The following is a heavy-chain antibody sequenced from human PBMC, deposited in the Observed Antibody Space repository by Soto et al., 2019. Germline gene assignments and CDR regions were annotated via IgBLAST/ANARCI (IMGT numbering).Heavy chain of an antibody. Sequence: QVQLVQSGAEVKKPGASVKVSCKASGYTFTSYDINWVRQATGQGLEWMGWMNPNSGNTGYAQKFQGRVTMTRNTSXXKAYMELSSLRSEDTAVYYCARSVAHYYYYYGMDVWGQGTTVTVSS. V-gene: IGHV1-8*01. J-gene: IGHJ6*02. CDR3: ARSVAHYYYYYGMDV. CDR2: MNPNSGNT. D-gene: IGHD6-19*01. CDR1: GYTFTSYD.